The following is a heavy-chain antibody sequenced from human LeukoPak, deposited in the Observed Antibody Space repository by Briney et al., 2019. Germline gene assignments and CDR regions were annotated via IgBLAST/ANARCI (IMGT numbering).Heavy chain of an antibody. D-gene: IGHD3-22*01. V-gene: IGHV1-69*04. J-gene: IGHJ4*02. CDR2: IITILGIA. Sequence: SVKVSCKASGGTFSSYTISWVRQAPGQGLEWMGRIITILGIANYAQKFQGRVTITADKSTSTAYMELSSLRSEDTAVYYCARDYYDSSGYYFRDYWGQGTLVTVSS. CDR1: GGTFSSYT. CDR3: ARDYYDSSGYYFRDY.